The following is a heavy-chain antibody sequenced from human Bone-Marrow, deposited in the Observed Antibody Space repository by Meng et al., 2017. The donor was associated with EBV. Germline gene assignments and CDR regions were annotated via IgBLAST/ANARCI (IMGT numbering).Heavy chain of an antibody. CDR1: GDSISSNNAA. CDR2: TYYRSKSYN. V-gene: IGHV6-1*01. D-gene: IGHD3-16*01. J-gene: IGHJ4*02. Sequence: QITLQLSGPGMVKSPHTLSVTCAIAGDSISSNNAAWNWIRQSPSRGLEWLGRTYYRSKSYNDYAVSVKSRITVNLDTSKNQLSLHLNSVTPEDTAVYYCAYFGDLPPLWWGQGTLVTVSS. CDR3: AYFGDLPPLW.